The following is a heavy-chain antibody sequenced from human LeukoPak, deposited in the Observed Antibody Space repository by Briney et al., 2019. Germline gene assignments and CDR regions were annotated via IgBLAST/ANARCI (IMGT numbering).Heavy chain of an antibody. D-gene: IGHD5-18*01. CDR3: ARSILQRGYSYGFVEYFDY. J-gene: IGHJ4*02. CDR1: GFIFSSYS. V-gene: IGHV3-53*01. CDR2: FYSGGST. Sequence: PGGSLRLSCATSGFIFSSYSMNWVRQAPGKGLEWVSVFYSGGSTYYADSVKGRFTISRDSSKNTLYLQMNSLRAEDTAVYYCARSILQRGYSYGFVEYFDYWGQGTLVTVSS.